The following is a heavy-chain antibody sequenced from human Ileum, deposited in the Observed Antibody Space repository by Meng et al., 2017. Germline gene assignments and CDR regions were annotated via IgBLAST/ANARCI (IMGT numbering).Heavy chain of an antibody. D-gene: IGHD6-13*01. CDR1: GFTFRGSA. Sequence: GESLKISCAASGFTFRGSAMHWVRQASGEGLEWVGHIRSKANNYATAYAASVKGKFTISRDDSKNTAYLQMNSLKTEDTAMYYCTSGIAVAGILGAYYFDYWGQGTLVTVSS. J-gene: IGHJ4*02. CDR3: TSGIAVAGILGAYYFDY. V-gene: IGHV3-73*01. CDR2: IRSKANNYAT.